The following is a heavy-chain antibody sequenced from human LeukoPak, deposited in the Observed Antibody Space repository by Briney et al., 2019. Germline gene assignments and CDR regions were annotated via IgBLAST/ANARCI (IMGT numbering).Heavy chain of an antibody. J-gene: IGHJ4*02. V-gene: IGHV3-30*02. Sequence: PGGSLRLSCAASGFTFSSYGMHWVRQAPGKGLEWVAFIRYDGSNKYYADSVKGRFTISRDNSKDTLYLQMNSLRAEDTAVYYCAKDRGASLPTYMDYWGQGTLVTVSS. CDR2: IRYDGSNK. CDR1: GFTFSSYG. CDR3: AKDRGASLPTYMDY. D-gene: IGHD1-14*01.